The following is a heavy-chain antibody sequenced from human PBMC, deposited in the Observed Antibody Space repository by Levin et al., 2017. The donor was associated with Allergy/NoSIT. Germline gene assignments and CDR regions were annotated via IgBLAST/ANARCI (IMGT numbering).Heavy chain of an antibody. CDR2: IYYSGST. V-gene: IGHV4-59*08. CDR3: ARRYDTGGMDV. Sequence: SCTVSGGSISSYYWSWIRQPPGKGLEWIGYIYYSGSTNYNPSLKSRVTISVDTSKNQFSLKLSSVTAADTAVYYCARRYDTGGMDVWGQGTTVTVSS. D-gene: IGHD3-22*01. CDR1: GGSISSYY. J-gene: IGHJ6*02.